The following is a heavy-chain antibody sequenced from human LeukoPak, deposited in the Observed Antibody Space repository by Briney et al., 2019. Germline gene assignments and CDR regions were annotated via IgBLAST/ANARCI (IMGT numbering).Heavy chain of an antibody. V-gene: IGHV4-59*01. CDR1: GGSIRSYF. CDR3: ARGWDGIAVAGSFDY. J-gene: IGHJ4*02. Sequence: SETLSLTCTVSGGSIRSYFWSWIRQPPGKGLEWIGYIYYSGNTNYNPSLKSRVTISVDTSKNQFSLKLSSVTAADTAVYYCARGWDGIAVAGSFDYWGQGTLVTVSS. D-gene: IGHD6-19*01. CDR2: IYYSGNT.